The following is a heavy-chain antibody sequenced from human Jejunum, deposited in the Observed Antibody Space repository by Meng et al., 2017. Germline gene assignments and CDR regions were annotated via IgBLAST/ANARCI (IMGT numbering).Heavy chain of an antibody. V-gene: IGHV3-11*01. Sequence: WGSLRLSCAGSGFTFSDYYMAWIRQAPGKGLEWLSYMSTSGTTIYYADSVKGRFTISRDNAKNSLYLQMNNLRAEDTAVYYCASALMTVTNWFDSWGQGALVTVSS. CDR2: MSTSGTTI. CDR1: GFTFSDYY. J-gene: IGHJ5*01. CDR3: ASALMTVTNWFDS. D-gene: IGHD4-11*01.